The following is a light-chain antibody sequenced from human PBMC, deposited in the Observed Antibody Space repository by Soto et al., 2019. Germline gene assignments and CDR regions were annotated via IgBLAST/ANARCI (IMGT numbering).Light chain of an antibody. CDR3: GTWDSSLSAGV. CDR2: EGS. V-gene: IGLV2-14*02. J-gene: IGLJ3*02. CDR1: SSDVGSYNL. Sequence: QSALTQPASVSGSPGQSITISCTGTSSDVGSYNLVSWYQQHPGKAPKLMIYEGSKRPSGVSNRFSGSKSGTSATLGITGLQTGDEADYFCGTWDSSLSAGVFGGGTKLTVL.